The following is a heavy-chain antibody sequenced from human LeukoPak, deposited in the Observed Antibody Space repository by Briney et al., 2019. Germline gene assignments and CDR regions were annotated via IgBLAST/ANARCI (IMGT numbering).Heavy chain of an antibody. CDR1: GGSFSGYY. CDR3: AVQLPPYYYYYYGMDV. V-gene: IGHV4-34*01. Sequence: PSETLSLTCAVYGGSFSGYYWSWIRQPPGKGLEWIGEINHSGSTNYNPSLKSRVTISVDTSKNQFSLKLSSVTAADTAVYYCAVQLPPYYYYYYGMDVRGQGTTVTVSS. J-gene: IGHJ6*02. CDR2: INHSGST. D-gene: IGHD1-1*01.